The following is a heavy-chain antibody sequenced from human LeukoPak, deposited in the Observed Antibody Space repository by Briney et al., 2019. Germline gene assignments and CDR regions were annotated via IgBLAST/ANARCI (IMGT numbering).Heavy chain of an antibody. CDR3: ARVIEYCSSTSCYGHAFDI. J-gene: IGHJ3*02. D-gene: IGHD2-2*01. CDR2: ISAYNGNT. Sequence: GASVKVSCKASGYTFTSYGISWVRQAPGQGLEWMGWISAYNGNTNYAQKLQGRVTMTTDTSTSIAYMELRSLRSDDTAVYYCARVIEYCSSTSCYGHAFDIWGQGTMVTVSS. CDR1: GYTFTSYG. V-gene: IGHV1-18*01.